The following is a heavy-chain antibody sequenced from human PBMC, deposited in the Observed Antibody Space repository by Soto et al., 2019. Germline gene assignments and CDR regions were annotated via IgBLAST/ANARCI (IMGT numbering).Heavy chain of an antibody. D-gene: IGHD2-21*01. CDR3: ARDVIAPPKSFDP. CDR2: IIPIFGTA. J-gene: IGHJ5*02. Sequence: SVKVSCKSSGGTFSSYAISWVRQAPGQGLEWMGGIIPIFGTANYAQKFQGRVTITADESTSTAYMELSSLRSEDTAVYYCARDVIAPPKSFDPWGPGTLVTVSS. V-gene: IGHV1-69*13. CDR1: GGTFSSYA.